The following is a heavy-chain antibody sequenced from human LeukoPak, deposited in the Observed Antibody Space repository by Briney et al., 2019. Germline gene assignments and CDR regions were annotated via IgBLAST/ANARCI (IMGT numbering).Heavy chain of an antibody. Sequence: PSETLSLTCTVSGDSISSSTYYWGWIRQPPGKGLEWIGSIYYNGRAYYSPSLKSRVTISIDTSNQFSLKLSSVTAADTAVYYCATASYGLDAFDIWGQGTMVTVSS. CDR1: GDSISSSTYY. V-gene: IGHV4-39*01. CDR3: ATASYGLDAFDI. J-gene: IGHJ3*02. CDR2: IYYNGRA. D-gene: IGHD3-10*01.